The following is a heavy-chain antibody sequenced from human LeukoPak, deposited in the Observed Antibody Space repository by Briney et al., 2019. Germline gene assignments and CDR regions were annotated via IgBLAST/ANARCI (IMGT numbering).Heavy chain of an antibody. J-gene: IGHJ4*02. CDR3: ARGDYGEDY. V-gene: IGHV4-34*01. Sequence: SETLSLTCAVYGGSFSGYYWSWIRQPPGKGLEWIGEINHSGSTNYNPSLKTRVTISVDPSTTQFSLKLSSVTAADTAVYYCARGDYGEDYWGQGTLVTVSS. D-gene: IGHD4-17*01. CDR2: INHSGST. CDR1: GGSFSGYY.